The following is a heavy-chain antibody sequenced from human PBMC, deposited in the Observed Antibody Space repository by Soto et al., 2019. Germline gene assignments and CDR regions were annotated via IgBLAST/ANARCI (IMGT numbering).Heavy chain of an antibody. Sequence: EVQLVQSGAEVKKPGESLRISCKGSGYSFTSYWISWVRQMPGKGLEWMGRIDPSDSYTNYSPSFQGHVTISADKSISTAYLQWSSLKASDTAMYYCARLRVIWGSGSYQTPFDYWGQGTLVTVSS. CDR3: ARLRVIWGSGSYQTPFDY. CDR2: IDPSDSYT. D-gene: IGHD3-10*01. V-gene: IGHV5-10-1*03. J-gene: IGHJ4*02. CDR1: GYSFTSYW.